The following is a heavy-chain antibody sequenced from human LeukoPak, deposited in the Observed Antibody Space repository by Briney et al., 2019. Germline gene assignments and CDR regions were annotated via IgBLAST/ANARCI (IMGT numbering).Heavy chain of an antibody. Sequence: PGGSLRLSCAASGFTFSSYSVNWVRQAPGKGLEWVSSITSSSSYIYYADSVQGRFTISRDNAKNSLYLQMNSLRADDTAVYYCARFAAGGSYYYYMDVWGKGTTVTVSS. J-gene: IGHJ6*03. V-gene: IGHV3-21*01. D-gene: IGHD6-25*01. CDR2: ITSSSSYI. CDR3: ARFAAGGSYYYYMDV. CDR1: GFTFSSYS.